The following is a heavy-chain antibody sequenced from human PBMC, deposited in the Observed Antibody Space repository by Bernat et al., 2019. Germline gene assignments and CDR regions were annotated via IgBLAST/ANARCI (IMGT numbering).Heavy chain of an antibody. CDR2: ISGSGCNT. D-gene: IGHD6-19*01. CDR3: AKARAGHWYFDL. CDR1: GFTFSSYA. V-gene: IGHV3-23*01. J-gene: IGHJ2*01. Sequence: EVQLLESGGGLVQPGGSLRLSCAASGFTFSSYAMSWVRQAPGKGLEWVSAISGSGCNTDDADSVKGRFNITRDNSKNALYLQMNSLRAEDTAVYYCAKARAGHWYFDLWGRGTLVTVAS.